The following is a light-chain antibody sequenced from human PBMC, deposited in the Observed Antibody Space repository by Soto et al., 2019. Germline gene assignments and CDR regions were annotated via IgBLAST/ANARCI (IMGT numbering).Light chain of an antibody. J-gene: IGKJ1*01. V-gene: IGKV3-20*01. CDR1: QSVASSF. CDR3: LQYGGSPRT. CDR2: GAS. Sequence: DIVLTQSPGTLSLSPGERATLSCRASQSVASSFLAWYQQKPGQAPRLLIYGASIRATGIPDRFSGSGSGTDFTLTIARLEPEDFAMYYCLQYGGSPRTFGQGTKVEIK.